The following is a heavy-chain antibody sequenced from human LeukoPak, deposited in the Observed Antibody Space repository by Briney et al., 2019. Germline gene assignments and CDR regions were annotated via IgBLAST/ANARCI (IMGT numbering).Heavy chain of an antibody. CDR1: GLTFRNFW. Sequence: GRSLRLSCAASGLTFRNFWMCWVRQAPGKGLEWAATIKQDGSGQYYVDSVKGRFTISRDNAQNSLYLQMNNLRAEDTAVYYCARSYGHSIDYWGQGTLVTVSS. CDR3: ARSYGHSIDY. V-gene: IGHV3-7*01. D-gene: IGHD3-10*01. CDR2: IKQDGSGQ. J-gene: IGHJ4*02.